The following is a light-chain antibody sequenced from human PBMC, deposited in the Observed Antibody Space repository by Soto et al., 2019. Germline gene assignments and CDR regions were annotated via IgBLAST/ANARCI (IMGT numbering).Light chain of an antibody. CDR3: QQYYSSPPGLT. J-gene: IGKJ4*01. CDR1: QSLVFSSNNKNY. V-gene: IGKV4-1*01. CDR2: WAS. Sequence: DIVMIQSPDSLAMSLGERATINCKSSQSLVFSSNNKNYLAWYQQKPGQPPKLLIYWASTRASGVPERFSGSGSGTEFAHSIRSRRAGDVAVYYCQQYYSSPPGLTFGGGTKVEIK.